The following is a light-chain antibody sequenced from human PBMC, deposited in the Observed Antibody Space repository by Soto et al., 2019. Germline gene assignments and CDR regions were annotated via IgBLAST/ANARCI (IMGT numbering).Light chain of an antibody. J-gene: IGLJ1*01. V-gene: IGLV2-14*01. Sequence: QSVLTQPASVSGSPGQSITISCTGTSSDVGAYNYVSWYQQHPGKAPRLMIYDVTSRPSGVSNRFSGSKSGNTASLTISGLQAEDEADYYCTSYTSGSTCVFGTGTKVTVL. CDR1: SSDVGAYNY. CDR2: DVT. CDR3: TSYTSGSTCV.